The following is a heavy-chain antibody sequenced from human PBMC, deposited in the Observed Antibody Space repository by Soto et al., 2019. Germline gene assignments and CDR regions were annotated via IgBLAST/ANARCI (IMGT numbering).Heavy chain of an antibody. Sequence: ASVKVSCKASGYTFTSYAMHWVRQAPGQRLEWMGWINAGNGNTKYSQKFQGRVTITRDTSASTAYMELSSLRSEDTAVYYCARSWVVVTAPDYWGQGTLVTVSS. CDR3: ARSWVVVTAPDY. J-gene: IGHJ4*02. CDR1: GYTFTSYA. D-gene: IGHD2-21*02. CDR2: INAGNGNT. V-gene: IGHV1-3*01.